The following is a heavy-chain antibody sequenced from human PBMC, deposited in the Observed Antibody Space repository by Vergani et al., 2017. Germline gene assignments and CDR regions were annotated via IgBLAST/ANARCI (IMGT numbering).Heavy chain of an antibody. CDR3: ARDSPPSWGYYFDY. Sequence: QVQLVESGGGVVQPGRSLRLSCAASGFTFSSYGMHWVRQAPGKGLEWVAVIWYDGSNKYYADSVKGRFTISRDNAKNSLYLQMNSLRAEDTAVYYCARDSPPSWGYYFDYWGQGTLVTVSS. V-gene: IGHV3-33*01. CDR1: GFTFSSYG. J-gene: IGHJ4*02. CDR2: IWYDGSNK. D-gene: IGHD3-16*01.